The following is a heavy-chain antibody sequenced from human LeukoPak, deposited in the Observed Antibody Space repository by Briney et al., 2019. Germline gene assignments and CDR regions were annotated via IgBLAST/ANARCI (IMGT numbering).Heavy chain of an antibody. Sequence: PSETLSLTCTVSGGSISNYYWSWIRQPPGKGLEWIGYIYYTGSTSYNPSLKSRVIMSVDTSQNQFSLKLRSVTAADTAVYYCAREDSGYDYSPFYYWGQGILVTVPS. CDR2: IYYTGST. CDR3: AREDSGYDYSPFYY. CDR1: GGSISNYY. J-gene: IGHJ4*02. V-gene: IGHV4-59*01. D-gene: IGHD5-12*01.